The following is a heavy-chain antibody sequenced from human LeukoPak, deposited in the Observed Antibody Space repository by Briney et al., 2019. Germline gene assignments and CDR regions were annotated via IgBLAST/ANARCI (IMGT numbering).Heavy chain of an antibody. CDR1: GFTVSSNY. CDR3: ARAPPFIIGTTFFDY. Sequence: PGGSLRLSCAASGFTVSSNYMSWVRQAPGKGLEWVSVIYSGGSTYYADSVKGRFTISRDNSKNTLYLQMNSLRAEDTAVYYCARAPPFIIGTTFFDYWGQGTLVTVSS. V-gene: IGHV3-66*01. CDR2: IYSGGST. J-gene: IGHJ4*02. D-gene: IGHD1-20*01.